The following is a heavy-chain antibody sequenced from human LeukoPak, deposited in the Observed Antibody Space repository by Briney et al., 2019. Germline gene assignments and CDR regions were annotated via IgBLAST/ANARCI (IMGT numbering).Heavy chain of an antibody. V-gene: IGHV1-46*01. CDR3: ATGFLEWSRTDY. D-gene: IGHD3-3*01. CDR2: IYPRDGST. CDR1: GYSFTSNY. Sequence: ASVKVSCKASGYSFTSNYIHWVRQAPGQGLEWMGMIYPRDGSTSYAQKFQGRVTMTRDTSTSTVYMELSSLRSEDTAVYYCATGFLEWSRTDYWGQGTLVTVSS. J-gene: IGHJ4*02.